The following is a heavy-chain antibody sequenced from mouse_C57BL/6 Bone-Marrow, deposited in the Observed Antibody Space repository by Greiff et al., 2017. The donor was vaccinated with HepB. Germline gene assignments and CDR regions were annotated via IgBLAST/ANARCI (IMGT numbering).Heavy chain of an antibody. CDR3: ARWMRDGDYRDC. CDR1: GYTFTGYW. CDR2: ILTGSGST. Sequence: QVQLQQSGAELMKPGASVKLSCTATGYTFTGYWIEWVKQRPGQGLEWIGEILTGSGSTNYNEKFKGKATFTTDTSSNTAYMQLSSLTAEDPAIYYCARWMRDGDYRDCWGQGTTLTVSS. D-gene: IGHD2-3*01. J-gene: IGHJ2*01. V-gene: IGHV1-9*01.